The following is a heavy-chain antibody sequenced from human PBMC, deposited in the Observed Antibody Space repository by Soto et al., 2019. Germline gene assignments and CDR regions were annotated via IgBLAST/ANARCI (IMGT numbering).Heavy chain of an antibody. CDR1: GYALTELS. CDR3: ATGEKYQLQNYYYYGMDV. V-gene: IGHV1-24*01. Sequence: GASVKVSFKVSGYALTELSMQWVRQAPGKGLEWMGGFDPEDGETIYAQKFQGRVTMTEDTSTDTAYMELSSLRSEDTAVYYCATGEKYQLQNYYYYGMDVWGQGTTVTVSS. D-gene: IGHD2-2*01. J-gene: IGHJ6*02. CDR2: FDPEDGET.